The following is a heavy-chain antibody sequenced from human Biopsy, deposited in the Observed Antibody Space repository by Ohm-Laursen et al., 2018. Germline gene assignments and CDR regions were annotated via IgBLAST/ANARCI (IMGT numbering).Heavy chain of an antibody. CDR3: ARTPRDSFWSGSYKRGLWFDP. CDR2: VYNGGIT. V-gene: IGHV4-59*01. CDR1: GGSIISYY. J-gene: IGHJ5*02. Sequence: GTLSLTCSVSGGSIISYYWTWIRQPPGKGLEWIGHVYNGGITNYNPSLKSRVTISKDTSKNQFSLQVNSVTAADTAVYYCARTPRDSFWSGSYKRGLWFDPWGQGTLVTVFS. D-gene: IGHD3-3*01.